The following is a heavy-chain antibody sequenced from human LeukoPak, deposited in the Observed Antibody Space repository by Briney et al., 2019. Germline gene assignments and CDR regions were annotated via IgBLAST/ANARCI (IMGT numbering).Heavy chain of an antibody. CDR2: IKSKTDGGTT. CDR3: TTDPLMAYAILGGGIFGLDY. V-gene: IGHV3-15*01. J-gene: IGHJ4*02. Sequence: GGSLRLSCAASGFTFSNAWMSWVRQAPGKGLEWVGRIKSKTDGGTTDYAAPVKGRFTISRDDSKNTLYLQMNSLKTEDTAVYYCTTDPLMAYAILGGGIFGLDYWGQGTLVTVSS. D-gene: IGHD2-8*01. CDR1: GFTFSNAW.